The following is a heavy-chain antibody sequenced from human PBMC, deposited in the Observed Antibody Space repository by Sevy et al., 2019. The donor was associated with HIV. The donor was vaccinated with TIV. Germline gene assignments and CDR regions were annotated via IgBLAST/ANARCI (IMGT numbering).Heavy chain of an antibody. CDR2: IKQDGGQK. V-gene: IGHV3-7*01. Sequence: GGSLRLSCAASGFTFSSHWLSWIRQAPGKGLEWVANIKQDGGQKYYVDSVKGRFTISRDNAKNAMVLEMNSLRAEDTDVYYCAGVLGVGVYTSGSYYSYIMDVWGQGTTFTVSS. J-gene: IGHJ6*02. D-gene: IGHD5-18*01. CDR3: AGVLGVGVYTSGSYYSYIMDV. CDR1: GFTFSSHW.